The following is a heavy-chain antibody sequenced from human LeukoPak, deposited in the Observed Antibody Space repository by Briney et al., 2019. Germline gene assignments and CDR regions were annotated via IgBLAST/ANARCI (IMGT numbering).Heavy chain of an antibody. J-gene: IGHJ4*02. CDR3: ARRGSGELRDFDY. V-gene: IGHV3-74*01. Sequence: GGSLRLSCAASGFTFSSYWMHWVRQAPGKGLVWVSRINTDGRITNYADSVKGRFTISRDNAKNTLFLQMNSLRAEDTAVYYCARRGSGELRDFDYWGQGTLVTVSS. CDR2: INTDGRIT. CDR1: GFTFSSYW. D-gene: IGHD1-26*01.